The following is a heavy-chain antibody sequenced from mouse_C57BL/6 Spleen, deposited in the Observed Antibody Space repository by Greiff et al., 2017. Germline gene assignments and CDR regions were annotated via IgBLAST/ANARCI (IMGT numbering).Heavy chain of an antibody. J-gene: IGHJ4*01. CDR1: GYTFTSYW. Sequence: VQLQQPGAELVKPGASVKLSCKASGYTFTSYWMHWVKQRPGQGLEWIGMIHPYSGSTNYNEKFKSKATLTVDKSSSTAYMQLSSLTSEDSAVYCCARYYYYAMDYWGQGTSVTVSS. CDR2: IHPYSGST. CDR3: ARYYYYAMDY. V-gene: IGHV1-64*01.